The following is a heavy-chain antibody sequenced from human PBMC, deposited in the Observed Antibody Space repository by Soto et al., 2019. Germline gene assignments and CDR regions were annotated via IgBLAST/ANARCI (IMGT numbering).Heavy chain of an antibody. D-gene: IGHD6-25*01. V-gene: IGHV1-24*01. CDR3: ATAKRPSRYYYYGMDV. CDR2: FDPEDGET. Sequence: QVQLVQSGAEVKKPGASVKVSCKVSGYTLTELSMHWVRQAPGKGLEWMGGFDPEDGETIYAQKFQGRVTMTEDTXTVXAYMELSSLRSEDTAVYYCATAKRPSRYYYYGMDVWGQGTTVTVSS. J-gene: IGHJ6*02. CDR1: GYTLTELS.